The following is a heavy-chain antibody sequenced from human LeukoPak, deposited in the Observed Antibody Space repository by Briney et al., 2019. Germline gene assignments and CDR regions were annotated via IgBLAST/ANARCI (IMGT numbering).Heavy chain of an antibody. Sequence: ASVKVSCKVSGYTLTEISLHWVRQPPGKGLEWMGGFDREDGETMYAQKFQGRVTMTEDTSTDPAFMELSNLRSEDRAVYYCATVGYRYGAFDYWGQGTLVIVSS. D-gene: IGHD5-18*01. CDR1: GYTLTEIS. J-gene: IGHJ4*02. V-gene: IGHV1-24*01. CDR3: ATVGYRYGAFDY. CDR2: FDREDGET.